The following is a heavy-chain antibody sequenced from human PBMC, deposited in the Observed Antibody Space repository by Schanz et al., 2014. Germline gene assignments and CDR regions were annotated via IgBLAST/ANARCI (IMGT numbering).Heavy chain of an antibody. CDR1: GFTFSNYW. CDR2: INGDGSRT. CDR3: ARKMKLGVYGGKGHDSLDI. V-gene: IGHV3-74*01. J-gene: IGHJ3*02. Sequence: EVQLVESGGGLVQPGGSLRLSCAASGFTFSNYWMHWVRQAPGKGLVWVSRINGDGSRTAYADSVKGRFTISRDNAKNTLYLQMNSLRAEDTAVYYCARKMKLGVYGGKGHDSLDIWGQGTIDNVSS. D-gene: IGHD4-17*01.